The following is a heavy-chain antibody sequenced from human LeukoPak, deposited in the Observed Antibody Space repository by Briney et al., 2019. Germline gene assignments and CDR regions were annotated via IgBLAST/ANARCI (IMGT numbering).Heavy chain of an antibody. V-gene: IGHV3-23*01. CDR1: GFTFSSYA. CDR3: AKDREKVIAAAGFNWFDP. Sequence: GGSLRLSCAASGFTFSSYAMSWVRQAPGKGLEWVSAISGSGGSTYYADSVKGRFTISRDNSKNTLYLQMNSLGAEDTAVYYCAKDREKVIAAAGFNWFDPWGQGTLVTVSS. CDR2: ISGSGGST. D-gene: IGHD6-13*01. J-gene: IGHJ5*02.